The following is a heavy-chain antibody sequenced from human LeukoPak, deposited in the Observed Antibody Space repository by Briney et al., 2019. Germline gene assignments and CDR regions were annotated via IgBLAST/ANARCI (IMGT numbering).Heavy chain of an antibody. D-gene: IGHD3-22*01. V-gene: IGHV1-69*01. CDR1: GGTFSSYA. Sequence: SVKVSCTASGGTFSSYAISWVRQAPGQGLEWMGGIIPIFGTANYAQKFQGRVTITADESTSTAYMELSSLRSEDTAVYYCASGQYYYDSSGYYYWGQGTLVTVSS. CDR3: ASGQYYYDSSGYYY. CDR2: IIPIFGTA. J-gene: IGHJ4*02.